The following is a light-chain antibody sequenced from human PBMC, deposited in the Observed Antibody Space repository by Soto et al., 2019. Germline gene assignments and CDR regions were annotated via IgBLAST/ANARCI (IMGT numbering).Light chain of an antibody. J-gene: IGKJ1*01. Sequence: EIVLTQSPATLSLSPGERATLSCRASQSVSSYLAWYQQKPGQAPRLLIYDASNRATGIPARFSGSGSGTDFTLTICSLEPEDFAVYYCQQHSNWPLTFGQGTKV. CDR1: QSVSSY. CDR3: QQHSNWPLT. V-gene: IGKV3-11*01. CDR2: DAS.